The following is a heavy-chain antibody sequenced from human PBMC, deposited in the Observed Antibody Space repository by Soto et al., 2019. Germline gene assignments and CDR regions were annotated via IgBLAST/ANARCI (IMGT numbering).Heavy chain of an antibody. Sequence: EVQLVESGGGLVKPGGSRRLSCAASGFTFSSYSMNWVRQAPGKGLEWVSSISSSSSYIYYADSVKGRFTISRDNAKNSLYLQMNSLRAEDTAVYYCARDFYGPWYYYGMDVWGQGTTVTVSS. CDR2: ISSSSSYI. D-gene: IGHD3-10*01. J-gene: IGHJ6*02. CDR1: GFTFSSYS. V-gene: IGHV3-21*01. CDR3: ARDFYGPWYYYGMDV.